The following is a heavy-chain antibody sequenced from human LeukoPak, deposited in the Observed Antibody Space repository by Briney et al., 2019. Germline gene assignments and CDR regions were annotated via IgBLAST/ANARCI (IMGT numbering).Heavy chain of an antibody. CDR2: IQADGSAT. CDR1: GFTFSTYW. J-gene: IGHJ4*02. CDR3: ARDRPGYLAYDS. V-gene: IGHV3-7*04. D-gene: IGHD1-1*01. Sequence: GGSLRLSCAASGFTFSTYWMTWVRQAPGKGLEWVAHIQADGSATYYAASVKGRSTISRDNAKKSLYLQMNTLRAEDTAVYYCARDRPGYLAYDSWGQGTLVTVSS.